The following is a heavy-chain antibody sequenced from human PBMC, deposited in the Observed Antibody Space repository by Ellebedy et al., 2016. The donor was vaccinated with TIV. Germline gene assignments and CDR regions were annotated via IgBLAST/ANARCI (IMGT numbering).Heavy chain of an antibody. CDR3: ARKYYFDF. J-gene: IGHJ4*02. CDR2: LDVRVGST. CDR1: GYALTDNY. V-gene: IGHV1-46*01. Sequence: ASVKVSCKASGYALTDNYVHWVRQAPGQGLEWMGVLDVRVGSTVYAQRVQGRVTMTNDTSTNTVYMELSSLRSEDTAIYYCARKYYFDFWGQGTLVTVSS.